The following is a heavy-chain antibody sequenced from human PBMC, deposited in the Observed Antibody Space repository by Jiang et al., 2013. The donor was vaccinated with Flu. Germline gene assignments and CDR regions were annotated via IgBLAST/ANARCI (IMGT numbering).Heavy chain of an antibody. CDR2: IYYSGST. V-gene: IGHV4-61*01. CDR1: GGSVSSGSYY. D-gene: IGHD2-8*01. Sequence: GSGLVKPSETLSLTCTVSGGSVSSGSYYWSWIRQPPGKGLEWIGYIYYSGSTNYNPSLKSRVTISVDTSKNQFSLKLSSVTAADTAVYYCARSQVYCTNGVCYGLYYFDYWGQGTLVTVSS. J-gene: IGHJ4*02. CDR3: ARSQVYCTNGVCYGLYYFDY.